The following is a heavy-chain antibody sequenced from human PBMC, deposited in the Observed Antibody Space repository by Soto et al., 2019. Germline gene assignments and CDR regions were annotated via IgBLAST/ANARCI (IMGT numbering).Heavy chain of an antibody. D-gene: IGHD2-2*02. J-gene: IGHJ6*02. CDR1: GFTFSSYA. CDR3: ARDRGYCSSTSCYTYYYYYGMDV. CDR2: ISYDGSNK. V-gene: IGHV3-30-3*01. Sequence: GGSLRLSCAASGFTFSSYAMHWVRQAPGKGLEWVAVISYDGSNKYYADSVKGRFTISRDNSKNTLYLQMNSLRAEDTAVYYCARDRGYCSSTSCYTYYYYYGMDVWGQGTTVTVSS.